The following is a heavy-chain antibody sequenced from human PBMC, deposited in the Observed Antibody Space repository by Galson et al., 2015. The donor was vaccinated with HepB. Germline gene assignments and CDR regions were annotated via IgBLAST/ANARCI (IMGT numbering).Heavy chain of an antibody. CDR1: GFTFSSYG. CDR3: AKVVATKRGAGMDV. D-gene: IGHD5-12*01. V-gene: IGHV3-30*02. J-gene: IGHJ6*02. CDR2: IRYDGSNK. Sequence: SLRLSCAASGFTFSSYGMHWVRQAPGKGLEWVAFIRYDGSNKYYADSVKGRFTISRDNSKNTLYLQMNSLRAEDTAVYYCAKVVATKRGAGMDVWGQGTTVTVSS.